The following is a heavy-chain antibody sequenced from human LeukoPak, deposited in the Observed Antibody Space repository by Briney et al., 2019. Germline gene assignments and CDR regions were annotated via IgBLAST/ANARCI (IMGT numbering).Heavy chain of an antibody. CDR3: ARDRYCSSTTCYDNFDY. CDR1: GFTFSSFS. CDR2: ISSSSTYI. V-gene: IGHV3-21*01. J-gene: IGHJ4*02. Sequence: GGSLRLSCAASGFTFSSFSMNWVRQAPGKGLEWVSSISSSSTYIYYADSVKGRFTISRDYAKNSLYLQMNSLRAEDTAVYYCARDRYCSSTTCYDNFDYWDQGTLVTVSS. D-gene: IGHD2-2*01.